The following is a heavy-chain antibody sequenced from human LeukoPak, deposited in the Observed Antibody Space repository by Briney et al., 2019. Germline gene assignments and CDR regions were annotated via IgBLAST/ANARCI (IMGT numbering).Heavy chain of an antibody. J-gene: IGHJ3*02. CDR2: IYSGGFT. V-gene: IGHV3-66*01. Sequence: GGSLRLSCAPSGFTVSSNYMSWVRQAPGKGLEWVSVIYSGGFTYYADSVKGRFTISRDNSKNTLFLQMNSLRAEDTAVYYCARDRPGDAFDIGGQGTVVTVSS. CDR3: ARDRPGDAFDI. CDR1: GFTVSSNY.